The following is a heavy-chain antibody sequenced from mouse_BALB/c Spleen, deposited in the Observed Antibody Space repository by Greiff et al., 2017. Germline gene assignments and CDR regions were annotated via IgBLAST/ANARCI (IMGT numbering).Heavy chain of an antibody. V-gene: IGHV5-9-4*01. CDR3: AREGENAMDY. Sequence: EVNVVESGGGLVKPGGSLKLSCAASGFTFSSYAMSWVRQSPEKRLEWVAEISSGGSYTYYPDTVTGRFTISRDNAKNTLYLEMSSLRSEDTAMYYCAREGENAMDYWGQGTSVTVSS. CDR2: ISSGGSYT. J-gene: IGHJ4*01. CDR1: GFTFSSYA.